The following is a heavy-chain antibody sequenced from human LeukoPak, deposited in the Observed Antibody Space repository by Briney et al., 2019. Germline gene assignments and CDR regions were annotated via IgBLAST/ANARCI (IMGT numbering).Heavy chain of an antibody. CDR3: ASAATFSVDY. V-gene: IGHV4-39*01. J-gene: IGHJ4*02. CDR2: LCYSGST. Sequence: PSETLSLTCTVSGGSVSSSFYYWGWIRQPPGKGLEWIGSLCYSGSTHYNPSLKSRVTMSVDTSKNQFSLKLSSVTAADTAVYFCASAATFSVDYWGQGTLVTVSS. CDR1: GGSVSSSFYY. D-gene: IGHD2-15*01.